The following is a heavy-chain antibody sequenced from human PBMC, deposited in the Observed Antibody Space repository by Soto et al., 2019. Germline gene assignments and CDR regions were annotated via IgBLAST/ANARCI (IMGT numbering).Heavy chain of an antibody. CDR1: GGTFSSYA. CDR3: ARGLWSGGSCYFDY. D-gene: IGHD2-15*01. J-gene: IGHJ4*02. V-gene: IGHV1-69*01. Sequence: QVQLVQSGAEVKKPGSSVKVSCKASGGTFSSYAISWVRQAPGQGLEWMGGIIPIFGTASYAQKFQGRVTITADESTSTAYMELSSLRSEDTAVYYCARGLWSGGSCYFDYWGQGTLVTVSS. CDR2: IIPIFGTA.